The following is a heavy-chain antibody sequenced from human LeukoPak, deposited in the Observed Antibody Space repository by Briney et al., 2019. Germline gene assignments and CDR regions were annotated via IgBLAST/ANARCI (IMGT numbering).Heavy chain of an antibody. CDR2: IYYSGST. V-gene: IGHV4-39*01. CDR3: ARLSSSWYYYYYMDV. D-gene: IGHD6-13*01. Sequence: SETLSLTCTVSGGSISSSSYYWGWIRQPPGKGLEWIGSIYYSGSTYYNPSLKSRVTISVDTSKNQFSLKLSSVTAADTAVYYCARLSSSWYYYYYMDVWGKGTTVTVSS. CDR1: GGSISSSSYY. J-gene: IGHJ6*03.